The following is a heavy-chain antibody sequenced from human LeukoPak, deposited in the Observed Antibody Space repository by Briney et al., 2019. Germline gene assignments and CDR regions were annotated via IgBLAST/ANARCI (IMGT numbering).Heavy chain of an antibody. J-gene: IGHJ4*02. CDR3: ARARRIQLWLEGPSDY. CDR1: GYTFTSYG. V-gene: IGHV1-18*01. Sequence: ASVKVPCKASGYTFTSYGISWVRQAPGQGLEWMGWISAYNGNTNYAQKLQGRVTMTTDTSTSTAYMELRSLRSDDTAVYYCARARRIQLWLEGPSDYWGQGTLVTVSS. D-gene: IGHD5-18*01. CDR2: ISAYNGNT.